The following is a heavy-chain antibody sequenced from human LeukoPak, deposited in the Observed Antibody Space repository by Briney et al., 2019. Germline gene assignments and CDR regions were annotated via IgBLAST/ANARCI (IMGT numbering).Heavy chain of an antibody. Sequence: SETLSLTCTVSGGSISSSSYYWGWIRQPPGKGLEWIGSIYSSGSTYYNPSLKSRVTISVDTSKNQFSLKLSSVTAADTAVYYCARGDDGGYWGPYYFDYWGQGTLVTVSS. D-gene: IGHD2-21*01. V-gene: IGHV4-39*07. CDR1: GGSISSSSYY. J-gene: IGHJ4*02. CDR3: ARGDDGGYWGPYYFDY. CDR2: IYSSGST.